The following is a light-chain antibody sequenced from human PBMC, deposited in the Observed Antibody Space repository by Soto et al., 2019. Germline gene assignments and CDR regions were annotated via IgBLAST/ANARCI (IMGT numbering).Light chain of an antibody. V-gene: IGKV1-39*01. Sequence: DIQMTQSPSSLSASVGDRVTITCRASQSISSYLNWYQQKPGKAPKLLIYAASSLQSGVPSRFSGSGSGTDFTLTISSLQPEDFATYYCQQSYSTPSRTFGQGTKVDI. J-gene: IGKJ1*01. CDR2: AAS. CDR3: QQSYSTPSRT. CDR1: QSISSY.